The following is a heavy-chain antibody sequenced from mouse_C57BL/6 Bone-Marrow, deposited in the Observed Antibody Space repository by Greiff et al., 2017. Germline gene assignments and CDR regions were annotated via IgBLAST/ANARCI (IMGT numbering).Heavy chain of an antibody. J-gene: IGHJ1*03. Sequence: VLLQQPGAELVKPGASVKLSCKASGFTFTSYWMHWVKQRPGRGLGWIGRIDPNSGGTKYNEKFKSKATLTVDKPSSTAYMQLSSLTSEDSAVYYCAHGNYFYWYFAVWGTGTTVTVSS. CDR2: IDPNSGGT. CDR3: AHGNYFYWYFAV. D-gene: IGHD2-1*01. V-gene: IGHV1-72*01. CDR1: GFTFTSYW.